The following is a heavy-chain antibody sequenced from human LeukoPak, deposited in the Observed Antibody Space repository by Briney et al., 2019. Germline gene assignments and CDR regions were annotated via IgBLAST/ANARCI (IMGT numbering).Heavy chain of an antibody. Sequence: SETLSLTCTVSGGSISSYYWSWIRQPPGKGLEWIGYIYYSGSTNYNPSLKSRVTISVDTSKNQFFLKLSSVTAADTAVYYCATYYDSSGYYAFDIWGQGTMVTVSS. D-gene: IGHD3-22*01. CDR3: ATYYDSSGYYAFDI. J-gene: IGHJ3*02. CDR2: IYYSGST. V-gene: IGHV4-59*01. CDR1: GGSISSYY.